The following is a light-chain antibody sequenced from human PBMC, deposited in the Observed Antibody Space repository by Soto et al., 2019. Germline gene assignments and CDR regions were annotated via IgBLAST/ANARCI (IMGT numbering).Light chain of an antibody. CDR1: QNINNW. Sequence: DIQMTQSPSTLSASIGDRVTITCRASQNINNWIAWYQQKPGKAPKFLIYDASTLESGVPSRFSSSGFGTEFSLTISSLQPDDFGSYYCQHMRTFGQGTKVEMK. CDR2: DAS. J-gene: IGKJ1*01. CDR3: QHMRT. V-gene: IGKV1-5*01.